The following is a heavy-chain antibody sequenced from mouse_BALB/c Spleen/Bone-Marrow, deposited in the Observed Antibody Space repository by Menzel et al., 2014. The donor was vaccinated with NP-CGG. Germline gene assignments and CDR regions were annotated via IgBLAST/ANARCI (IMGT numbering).Heavy chain of an antibody. D-gene: IGHD1-1*01. CDR1: GFTFSSYG. J-gene: IGHJ2*01. CDR3: ARDYYGSSDY. Sequence: EVQLVESGGGLVQPGGSLKLSCAASGFTFSSYGMSWVRQTPDKRLELVATINSNGGSTYYPDSVKGRFTISRDNAKNTLYLQMSSLKSEDTAMNYCARDYYGSSDYWGQGTTLTVSS. CDR2: INSNGGST. V-gene: IGHV5-6-3*01.